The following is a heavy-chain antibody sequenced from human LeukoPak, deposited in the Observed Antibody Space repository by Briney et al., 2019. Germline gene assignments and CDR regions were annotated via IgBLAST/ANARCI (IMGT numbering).Heavy chain of an antibody. D-gene: IGHD4-23*01. CDR1: GFTFSSYW. V-gene: IGHV3-7*01. CDR3: ASSLTGATTVVTPTSYFDY. J-gene: IGHJ4*02. Sequence: GGSLRLSCAASGFTFSSYWMSWVRQAPGKGLEWLANIKQDGSEKYYVDSVKGRFTISRDNANNSLYLQMNSLRAEDTAVYYCASSLTGATTVVTPTSYFDYWGQGTLVTVSS. CDR2: IKQDGSEK.